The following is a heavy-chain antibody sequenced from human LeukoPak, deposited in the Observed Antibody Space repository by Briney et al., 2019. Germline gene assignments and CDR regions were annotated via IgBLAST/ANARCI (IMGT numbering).Heavy chain of an antibody. J-gene: IGHJ4*02. CDR3: AKDPNGDYLGAFDS. CDR1: GFTFSSYG. V-gene: IGHV3-23*01. D-gene: IGHD4-17*01. CDR2: ISGSGGGT. Sequence: GGTLRLSCAASGFTFSSYGMSWVRQAPGKGLEWVSAISGSGGGTYYADSVKGRFTISRDNSKNTLYLQMNSLRAEDTAIYYCAKDPNGDYLGAFDSWGQGTLVTVSS.